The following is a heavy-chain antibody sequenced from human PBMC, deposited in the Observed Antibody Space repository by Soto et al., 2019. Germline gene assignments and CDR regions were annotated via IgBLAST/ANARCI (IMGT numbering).Heavy chain of an antibody. CDR3: ATWHLREHAYDI. Sequence: GGPLSLSCDAYGLTDGGKKYRALVRQAPGKGPEWLWGFYELGGTYYADSGWGRFTTSIDSTRTTVYLQMRDLRPEDTALYFCATWHLREHAYDIWGQGTMVTVSS. J-gene: IGHJ3*02. CDR2: FYELGGT. CDR1: GLTDGGKKY. D-gene: IGHD5-12*01. V-gene: IGHV3-53*01.